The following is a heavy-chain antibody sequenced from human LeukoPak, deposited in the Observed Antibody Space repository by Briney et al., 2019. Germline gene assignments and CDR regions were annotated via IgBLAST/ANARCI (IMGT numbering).Heavy chain of an antibody. J-gene: IGHJ5*02. CDR1: GFTFNSHA. D-gene: IGHD6-6*01. Sequence: GGSLRLSCAASGFTFNSHAMNCVRQGPGRGLEWVSAIIGIDGSTYYADSVKGRFTISRDNSKNTLYLQMNSLRAEDAAVYHCAKGKGYSSSSSDHWGQGNLVTVSS. V-gene: IGHV3-23*01. CDR3: AKGKGYSSSSSDH. CDR2: IIGIDGST.